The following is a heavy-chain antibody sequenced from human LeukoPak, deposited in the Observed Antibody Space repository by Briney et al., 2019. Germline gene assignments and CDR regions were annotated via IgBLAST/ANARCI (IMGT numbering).Heavy chain of an antibody. J-gene: IGHJ5*01. D-gene: IGHD1-7*01. Sequence: GGSLRRSCTASGFTFSSYAIHWARQAPGKGLEWVAVISIDGNNKFFADSVKGRFTISRDNSKNTVYLHMNSLRGEDTAIYYCARGVGNWNYDSWGQGSLVIVSS. CDR1: GFTFSSYA. V-gene: IGHV3-30-3*01. CDR3: ARGVGNWNYDS. CDR2: ISIDGNNK.